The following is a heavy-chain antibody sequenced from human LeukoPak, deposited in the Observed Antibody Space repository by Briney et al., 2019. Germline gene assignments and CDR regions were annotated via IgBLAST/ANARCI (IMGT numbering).Heavy chain of an antibody. V-gene: IGHV1-46*01. Sequence: GASVKVSCKASGYTFTSYYMHWVRQAPGQGLEWMGIINPSGGSTSYAQKFQGRVTMTRDTSTSTVYMGLSSLRSEDTAVYYCARDSFPFIVVVPAAVNWFDPWGQGTLVTVSS. CDR3: ARDSFPFIVVVPAAVNWFDP. D-gene: IGHD2-2*01. CDR1: GYTFTSYY. CDR2: INPSGGST. J-gene: IGHJ5*02.